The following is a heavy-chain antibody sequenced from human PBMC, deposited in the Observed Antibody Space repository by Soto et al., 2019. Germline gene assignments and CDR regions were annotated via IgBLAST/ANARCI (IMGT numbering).Heavy chain of an antibody. J-gene: IGHJ4*02. CDR3: PRERRPNGPMDY. V-gene: IGHV1-69*01. Sequence: SVKVSCKASGGSFSSSALSWVRQAPGQGLEWMGGIIPMFGTTNYAQKFQGRVTITADESTKTAYMELSSLKSDDTAVYYCPRERRPNGPMDYWGQGTLVTVSS. D-gene: IGHD2-8*01. CDR1: GGSFSSSA. CDR2: IIPMFGTT.